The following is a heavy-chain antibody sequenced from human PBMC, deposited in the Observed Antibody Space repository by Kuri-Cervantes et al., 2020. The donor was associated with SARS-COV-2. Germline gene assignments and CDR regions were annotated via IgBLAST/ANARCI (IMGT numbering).Heavy chain of an antibody. CDR2: IIPILGIA. CDR1: GGTFSSYA. CDR3: ARDIKYYDFWSGSDYNWFDP. J-gene: IGHJ5*02. D-gene: IGHD3-3*01. Sequence: SVKVSCKASGGTFSSYAISWVRQAPGQGLEWMGRIIPILGIANYAQKFQGRVTITADKSTSTAYMELSSLRSEDTAVYYCARDIKYYDFWSGSDYNWFDPWGQGTLVTVSS. V-gene: IGHV1-69*04.